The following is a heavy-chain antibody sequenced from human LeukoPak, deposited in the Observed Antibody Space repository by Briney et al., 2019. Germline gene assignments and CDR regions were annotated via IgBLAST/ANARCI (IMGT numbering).Heavy chain of an antibody. CDR1: GGSISSYY. J-gene: IGHJ6*02. V-gene: IGHV4-59*01. CDR2: IYYSGST. CDR3: ARESGSYYGMDV. Sequence: SETLSLTCTVSGGSISSYYWSWIRQPPGKGLEWIGYIYYSGSTNYNPSLKSRVTISVDTSKNQFSLKLNSVTAADTAVYYCARESGSYYGMDVWGQGTTDTVSS. D-gene: IGHD1-26*01.